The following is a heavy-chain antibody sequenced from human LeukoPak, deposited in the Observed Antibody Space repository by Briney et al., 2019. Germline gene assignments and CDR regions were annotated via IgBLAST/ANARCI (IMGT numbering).Heavy chain of an antibody. D-gene: IGHD6-13*01. Sequence: GRSLRLSCAASGFTFSSYAMSWVRQAPGKGLEWVSAISGSGGSTYYADSVKGPFTISRDNSKNTLYLQMNSLRAEDTAIYYCAKDGLITAAGRFDYWGQGTLVTVSS. CDR3: AKDGLITAAGRFDY. CDR2: ISGSGGST. V-gene: IGHV3-23*01. J-gene: IGHJ4*02. CDR1: GFTFSSYA.